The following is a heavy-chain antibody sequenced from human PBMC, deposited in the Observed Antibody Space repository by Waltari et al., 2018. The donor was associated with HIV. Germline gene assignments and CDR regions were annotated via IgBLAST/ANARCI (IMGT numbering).Heavy chain of an antibody. J-gene: IGHJ4*02. CDR1: GFTFSSSA. CDR3: AKGIQLWLTPFDY. V-gene: IGHV3-23*01. D-gene: IGHD5-18*01. CDR2: ISGSGGST. Sequence: EVQLLESGGGLVQPGGSLRLSCAASGFTFSSSAISWVRQAPGKGLEWVSAISGSGGSTYYADSVKGRFTISRDNSKNTLYLQMNSLRAEDTAVYYCAKGIQLWLTPFDYWGQGTLVTVSS.